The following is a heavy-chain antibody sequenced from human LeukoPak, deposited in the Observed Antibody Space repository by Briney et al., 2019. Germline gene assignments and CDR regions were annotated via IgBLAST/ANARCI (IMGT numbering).Heavy chain of an antibody. V-gene: IGHV4-31*03. Sequence: PSETLSLTCTVSGGSISSGGYYWSWIRQHPGKGLEWIGYIYYSGSTYYNPSLKSRVTISVDTSKNQFSLKLSSVTAADTAVYYCARGTYCSGGSCLYYYYYYGMDVWGQGTTVTVSS. D-gene: IGHD2-15*01. CDR1: GGSISSGGYY. CDR3: ARGTYCSGGSCLYYYYYYGMDV. J-gene: IGHJ6*02. CDR2: IYYSGST.